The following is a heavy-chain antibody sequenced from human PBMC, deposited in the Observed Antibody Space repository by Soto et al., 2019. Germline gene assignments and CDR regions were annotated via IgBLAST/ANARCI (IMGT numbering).Heavy chain of an antibody. D-gene: IGHD2-15*01. V-gene: IGHV4-34*01. CDR2: INHSGST. CDR3: AIGKRPPPVLVAATSSIIYYYYYMDV. Sequence: QVQLQQWGAGLLKPSETLSLTCAVYGGSFSGYYWSWIRQPPGKGLEWIGEINHSGSTNYNPSLKSRVTISVDPSKNQFSLKLSAVTAADTAVYYCAIGKRPPPVLVAATSSIIYYYYYMDVWGKGTTVTVSS. J-gene: IGHJ6*03. CDR1: GGSFSGYY.